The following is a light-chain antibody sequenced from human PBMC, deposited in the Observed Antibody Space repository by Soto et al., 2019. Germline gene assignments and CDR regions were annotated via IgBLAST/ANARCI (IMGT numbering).Light chain of an antibody. V-gene: IGKV3-15*01. J-gene: IGKJ1*01. CDR3: QQYNLWPPET. CDR1: QSVSTD. Sequence: EIVMTQSPATLSVSLGVRATLSFRASQSVSTDLAGYQQRPAQAPRLLIFGASTRTTGITARFTGSGSGTEFILTISSLQSEDSAVYYCQQYNLWPPETFGQGTKVDIK. CDR2: GAS.